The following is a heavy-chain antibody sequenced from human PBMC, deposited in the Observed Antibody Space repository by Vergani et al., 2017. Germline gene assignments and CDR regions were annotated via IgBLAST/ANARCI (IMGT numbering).Heavy chain of an antibody. CDR1: GYSFTSYW. J-gene: IGHJ5*02. Sequence: EVPLVQSGAEVKKPGESLRISCKGSGYSFTSYWISWVRQMPGKGLEWMGRIDPSDSYTNYSPSFQGHVTISADKSISTAYLQWSSLKATDTAMYYCARVGWSYYDSSGYYYAPGGWFDPWCQGTLVTVSS. CDR2: IDPSDSYT. D-gene: IGHD3-22*01. CDR3: ARVGWSYYDSSGYYYAPGGWFDP. V-gene: IGHV5-10-1*03.